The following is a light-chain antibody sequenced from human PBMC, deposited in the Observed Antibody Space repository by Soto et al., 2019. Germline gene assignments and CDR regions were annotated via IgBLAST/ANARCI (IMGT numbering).Light chain of an antibody. CDR3: QQYGSSPIT. V-gene: IGKV3D-20*01. CDR1: ADVSSSY. CDR2: DAP. Sequence: EIVLTQSPATLSFSPGERATLSCGASADVSSSYVAWYQQKSGLAPRLLIHDAPSRATGIPDRFSGSKSGTDFTLTIRRLEPEDAGVYYCQQYGSSPITFGQGTRLEIK. J-gene: IGKJ5*01.